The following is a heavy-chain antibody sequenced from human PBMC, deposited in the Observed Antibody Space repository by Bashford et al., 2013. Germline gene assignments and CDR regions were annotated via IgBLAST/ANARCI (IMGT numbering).Heavy chain of an antibody. CDR3: ASYYYDSSGYRDAFDI. Sequence: GESLKISCKGSGYSFTSYWIGWVRQMPGKGLEWMGIIYPGDSDTRYSPSFQGQVTISADKSISTAYLQWSSLKASDTAMYYCASYYYDSSGYRDAFDIWGQGTMVTVSS. D-gene: IGHD3-22*01. CDR1: GYSFTSYW. V-gene: IGHV5-51*01. J-gene: IGHJ3*02. CDR2: IYPGDSDT.